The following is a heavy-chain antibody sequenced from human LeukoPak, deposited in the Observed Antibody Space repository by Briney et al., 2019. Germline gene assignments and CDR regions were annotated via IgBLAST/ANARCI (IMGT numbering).Heavy chain of an antibody. CDR1: GCSINNYY. CDR3: ARGRYCSADICSGGDAFDI. Sequence: NSSETLSLTCTVSGCSINNYYWSWIRQPAGKGLEWIGRIYTRGSTNYNPSLKSRVTMSVDTSKNQFSLKLSSVTAADTAVYYCARGRYCSADICSGGDAFDIWGQGTMVSVSS. CDR2: IYTRGST. D-gene: IGHD2-15*01. V-gene: IGHV4-4*07. J-gene: IGHJ3*02.